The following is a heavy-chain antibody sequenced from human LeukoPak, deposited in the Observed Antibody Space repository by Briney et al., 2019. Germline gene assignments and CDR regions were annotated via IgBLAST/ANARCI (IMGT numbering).Heavy chain of an antibody. V-gene: IGHV4-4*07. Sequence: SETLSLTCTVSGGSISSYYWSWIRQPAGKGLEWIGRIYTSGSTNYNPSLKSRVTISVDTSKNQFSLKLSSVTAADTAVYYCARCARGYSYDYYYYYYMDVWGKGTTVTVSS. CDR2: IYTSGST. J-gene: IGHJ6*03. CDR3: ARCARGYSYDYYYYYYMDV. CDR1: GGSISSYY. D-gene: IGHD5-18*01.